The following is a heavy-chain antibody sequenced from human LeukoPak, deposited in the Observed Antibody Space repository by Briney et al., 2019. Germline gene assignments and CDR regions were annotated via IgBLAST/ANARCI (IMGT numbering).Heavy chain of an antibody. V-gene: IGHV1-18*01. CDR3: ARVAPYFDY. J-gene: IGHJ4*02. Sequence: GASVKVSCKAAGYTFTSYGISWVRQAPGQGLEWMGWIIAYNGNTNYAQKLQGRVTMTTDTSTITASIELRSLRSDATTAYYCARVAPYFDYWGQGILVSVSS. CDR2: IIAYNGNT. CDR1: GYTFTSYG.